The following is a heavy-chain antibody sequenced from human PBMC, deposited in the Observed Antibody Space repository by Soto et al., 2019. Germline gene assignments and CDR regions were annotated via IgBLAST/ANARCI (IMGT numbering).Heavy chain of an antibody. CDR1: GFNFSSYA. J-gene: IGHJ6*02. CDR3: ARDGLVVATSGYYYGMDV. V-gene: IGHV3-23*01. Sequence: GGSLRLSCAASGFNFSSYAMSWVRQAPGKGLEWVSAISGSGGSTYYADSVKGRFTISRDNSKNTLYLQMNSLRAEDTAVYYCARDGLVVATSGYYYGMDVWGQGTTVTVSS. D-gene: IGHD5-12*01. CDR2: ISGSGGST.